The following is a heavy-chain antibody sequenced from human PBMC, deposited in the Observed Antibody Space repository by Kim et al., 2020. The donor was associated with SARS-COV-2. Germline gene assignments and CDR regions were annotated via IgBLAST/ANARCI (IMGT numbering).Heavy chain of an antibody. J-gene: IGHJ5*02. Sequence: SETLSLTCTVSGGSISSGGYYWSWIRQHPGKGLEWIGYIYYSGSTYYNPSLKSRVTISVDTSKNQFSLKLSSVTAADTAVYYCARGLWFGELDGCNWFDPWGQGTLVTVSS. D-gene: IGHD3-10*01. CDR2: IYYSGST. CDR1: GGSISSGGYY. V-gene: IGHV4-31*03. CDR3: ARGLWFGELDGCNWFDP.